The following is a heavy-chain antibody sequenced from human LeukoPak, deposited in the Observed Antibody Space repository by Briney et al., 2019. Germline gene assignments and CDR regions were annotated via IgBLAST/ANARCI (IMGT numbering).Heavy chain of an antibody. CDR1: GGSFSGYY. CDR2: INDSGTT. Sequence: SETLSLTCAVYGGSFSGYYWSWIRQSPGKGLEWIGEINDSGTTNYNPSLKSRVTVSVDTSKNQFSLKLSSVTAADTAVYYCARETSQKGAHYMDVWGKGTTVTISS. V-gene: IGHV4-34*01. J-gene: IGHJ6*03. D-gene: IGHD3-16*01. CDR3: ARETSQKGAHYMDV.